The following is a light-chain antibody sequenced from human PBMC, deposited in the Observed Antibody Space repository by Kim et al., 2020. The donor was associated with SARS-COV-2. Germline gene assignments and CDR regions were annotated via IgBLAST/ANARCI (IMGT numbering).Light chain of an antibody. CDR1: IVRNYY. J-gene: IGLJ2*01. V-gene: IGLV3-19*01. CDR2: SNN. CDR3: NSRDSNDNLV. Sequence: VAWEPTVRITCQGGIVRNYYATWYQQQPGQALILIIYSNNNRPSGIPDLCSGSSSGTTASLTITATEAGDDDDYYCNSRDSNDNLVFGGGTQLTVL.